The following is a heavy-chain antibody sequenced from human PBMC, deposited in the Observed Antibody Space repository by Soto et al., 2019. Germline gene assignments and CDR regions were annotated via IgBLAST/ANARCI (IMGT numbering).Heavy chain of an antibody. CDR2: IYYSGTT. J-gene: IGHJ3*01. CDR1: GGSIGRNY. V-gene: IGHV4-59*01. Sequence: PSETLSLTCTVSGGSIGRNYWSWIRQPPGKGLQWIGYIYYSGTTDYNPSLKSRLTLSVDTSKIQFSLRLTSVTAADTAVYYCARGPYDGFDLWGQGTMVTVSS. CDR3: ARGPYDGFDL.